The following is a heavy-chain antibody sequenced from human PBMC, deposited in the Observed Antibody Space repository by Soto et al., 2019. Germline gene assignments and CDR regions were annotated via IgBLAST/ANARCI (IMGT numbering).Heavy chain of an antibody. CDR3: ARGRWTQTTADYYLDY. D-gene: IGHD1-1*01. CDR1: GYTFSGYA. J-gene: IGHJ4*02. CDR2: INAGNGNT. Sequence: ASVKVSCKASGYTFSGYALHWVRQAPGQRLEWMGWINAGNGNTKYSQKFQGRVTITRDTSASTAYMELSSLRSEDTAVYYCARGRWTQTTADYYLDYWGQGTRVTVAS. V-gene: IGHV1-3*01.